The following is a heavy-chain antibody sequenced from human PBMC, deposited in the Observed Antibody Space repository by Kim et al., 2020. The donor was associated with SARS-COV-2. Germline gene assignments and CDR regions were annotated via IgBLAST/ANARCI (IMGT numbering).Heavy chain of an antibody. J-gene: IGHJ4*02. Sequence: ASVKVSCKASGYTFTGYYMHWVRQAPGQGLEWMGWINPNSGGTNYAQKFQGRVTMTRDTSISTAYMELSRLRSDDTAVYYCARGAVVVPAAIPLWDYWGQGTLVTVSS. V-gene: IGHV1-2*02. CDR3: ARGAVVVPAAIPLWDY. CDR2: INPNSGGT. D-gene: IGHD2-2*01. CDR1: GYTFTGYY.